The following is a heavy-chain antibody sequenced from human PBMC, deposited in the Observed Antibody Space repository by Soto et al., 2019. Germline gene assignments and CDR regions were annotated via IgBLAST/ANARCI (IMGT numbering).Heavy chain of an antibody. Sequence: QVQLVESGGGVVQPGRSLRLSCAASGFIFSSYAMHWVRQAPGKGLEWVAVISYDGSNKYYADSVKGRVTISRDNSKNALYLQMNSLRAEDTAVYYCARGGEKSVYDLYNWFDPWGQGTLVTVSS. CDR1: GFIFSSYA. V-gene: IGHV3-30-3*01. CDR3: ARGGEKSVYDLYNWFDP. J-gene: IGHJ5*02. D-gene: IGHD5-12*01. CDR2: ISYDGSNK.